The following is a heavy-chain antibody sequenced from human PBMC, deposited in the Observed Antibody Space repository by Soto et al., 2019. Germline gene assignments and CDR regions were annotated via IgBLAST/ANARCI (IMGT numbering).Heavy chain of an antibody. CDR3: VKNSGWFNT. Sequence: QVLQSGGGLVQPGGSLTLSCAASGFTFGTTDMSWVRQAPGEGLEWVSTIDGSGGITYYADSVKGRFTISRDNSRNTVYLQMNSLRCDDTARYYCVKNSGWFNTWGQGALVTVSS. CDR2: IDGSGGIT. V-gene: IGHV3-23*01. CDR1: GFTFGTTD. J-gene: IGHJ5*02. D-gene: IGHD3-10*01.